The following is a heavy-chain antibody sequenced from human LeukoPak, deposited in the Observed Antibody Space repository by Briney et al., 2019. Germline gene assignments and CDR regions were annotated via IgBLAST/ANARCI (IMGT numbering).Heavy chain of an antibody. CDR1: AFTFSNYW. CDR3: AREWDSGNYPIDY. CDR2: INNDGSST. V-gene: IGHV3-74*01. Sequence: QTGGSLRLSCAASAFTFSNYWMHWVRHTPGKGLVWVSRINNDGSSTSYADSVKGRFTISRDNAKNTLYLQMNSLRAEDTAVYYCAREWDSGNYPIDYWGQGTLVTVSS. D-gene: IGHD1-26*01. J-gene: IGHJ4*02.